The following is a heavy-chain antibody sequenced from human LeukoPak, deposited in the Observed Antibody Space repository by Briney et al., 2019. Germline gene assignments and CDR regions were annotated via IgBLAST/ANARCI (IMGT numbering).Heavy chain of an antibody. CDR1: GFTFSNYA. CDR2: VSGSGAIA. CDR3: AKDDAWLQYGN. D-gene: IGHD5-24*01. Sequence: TGGSLRLSCAASGFTFSNYAMTWVRQAPGKGLEWVSAVSGSGAIAYYTDSVKGRSTISRDNSKNTLYLQMNSLRPEDTAVYYCAKDDAWLQYGNWGRGTLVTVSS. J-gene: IGHJ4*02. V-gene: IGHV3-23*01.